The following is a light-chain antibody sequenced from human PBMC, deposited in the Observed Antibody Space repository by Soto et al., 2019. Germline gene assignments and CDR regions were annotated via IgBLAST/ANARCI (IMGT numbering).Light chain of an antibody. CDR1: ALPKQY. CDR3: QSSDSSGEV. V-gene: IGLV3-25*03. Sequence: SYELTQPPSVSVSPGQTARIICSGDALPKQYVYWYQQKPGQAPVLLIYKDNERPSGIPERFSGSSSGTTVTLTISGVQAEDEADYYCQSSDSSGEVFGGGTKLTVL. J-gene: IGLJ3*02. CDR2: KDN.